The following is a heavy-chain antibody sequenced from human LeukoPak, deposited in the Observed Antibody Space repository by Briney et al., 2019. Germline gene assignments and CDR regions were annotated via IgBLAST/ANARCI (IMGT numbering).Heavy chain of an antibody. CDR2: ISAYNGNT. J-gene: IGHJ6*02. Sequence: GASVKVSCKASGYTFTSYGISWVRQAPGQGLEWMGWISAYNGNTNYAQKLQGRVTMTTDTPTSTAYMELRSLRSDDTAVYYCARDPGGTYYYYGMDVWGQGTTVTVSS. D-gene: IGHD1-1*01. V-gene: IGHV1-18*01. CDR3: ARDPGGTYYYYGMDV. CDR1: GYTFTSYG.